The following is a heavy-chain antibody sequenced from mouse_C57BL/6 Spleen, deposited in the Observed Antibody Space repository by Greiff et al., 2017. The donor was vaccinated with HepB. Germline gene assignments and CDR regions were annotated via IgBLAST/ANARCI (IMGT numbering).Heavy chain of an antibody. CDR1: GFSFNTYA. CDR3: VRLDGSSYIAY. V-gene: IGHV10-1*01. J-gene: IGHJ3*01. Sequence: EVQLVESGGGLVQPKGSLKLSCAASGFSFNTYAMNWVRQAPGKGLEWVARIRSKSNNYATYYADSVKDRFTISRDDSESMLYLQRNNLKTEDTAMYSCVRLDGSSYIAYWGQGTLVTVSA. CDR2: IRSKSNNYAT. D-gene: IGHD1-1*01.